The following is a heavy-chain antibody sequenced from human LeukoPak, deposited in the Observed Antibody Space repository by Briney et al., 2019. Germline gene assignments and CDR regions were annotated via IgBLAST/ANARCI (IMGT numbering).Heavy chain of an antibody. D-gene: IGHD6-19*01. J-gene: IGHJ4*02. CDR2: INPNSGGT. Sequence: GASVTVSCTASGYTFTGYHMHWVRQAPGQGLEWMGRINPNSGGTNYAQKFQGRVTMTRDTSISTAYMELSRLRSDDTAVYYCARSRKGSGWYEFHDYWGQGTLVTVSS. CDR3: ARSRKGSGWYEFHDY. CDR1: GYTFTGYH. V-gene: IGHV1-2*06.